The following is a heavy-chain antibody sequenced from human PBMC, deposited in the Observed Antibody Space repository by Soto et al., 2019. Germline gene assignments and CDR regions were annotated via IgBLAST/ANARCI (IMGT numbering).Heavy chain of an antibody. J-gene: IGHJ3*02. CDR1: GFTFGDYA. CDR3: TRVFGGDYDIFVYAFDI. Sequence: KPGGSLRLSCTASGFTFGDYAMSWFRQAPGKGLEWVGFIRSKAYGGTTEYAASVKGRFTISRDDSKSIAYLQMNSLKTEDTAVYYCTRVFGGDYDIFVYAFDIWGQGTMVTVSS. V-gene: IGHV3-49*05. D-gene: IGHD3-9*01. CDR2: IRSKAYGGTT.